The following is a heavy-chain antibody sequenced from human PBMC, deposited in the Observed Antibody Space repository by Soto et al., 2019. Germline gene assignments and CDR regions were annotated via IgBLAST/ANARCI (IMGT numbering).Heavy chain of an antibody. CDR1: GGSITSSSHF. Sequence: SETLSLTCSASGGSITSSSHFWGWVRQPPGKGLEWIGTIYFTGNTYYTPSLKSRLTMSTDTSRNEFSLRLNSVTAADTAVYYCGKVLVGATGHTDSDSWGPGTLVTVSS. CDR3: GKVLVGATGHTDSDS. V-gene: IGHV4-39*01. D-gene: IGHD2-15*01. J-gene: IGHJ4*02. CDR2: IYFTGNT.